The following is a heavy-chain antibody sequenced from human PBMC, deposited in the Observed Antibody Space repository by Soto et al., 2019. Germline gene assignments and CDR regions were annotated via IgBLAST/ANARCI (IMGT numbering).Heavy chain of an antibody. CDR1: GFNFXXYG. Sequence: PGGSLRLSCAASGFNFXXYGXHWVRQAPGKGLEWVAVIWNDGSNKYYAESVKGRFTISRDNSKNILYLQMDSLTAEDTAIYCCARLGSGWSLDYWGQGALVTVSS. CDR3: ARLGSGWSLDY. V-gene: IGHV3-33*01. CDR2: IWNDGSNK. J-gene: IGHJ4*02. D-gene: IGHD6-19*01.